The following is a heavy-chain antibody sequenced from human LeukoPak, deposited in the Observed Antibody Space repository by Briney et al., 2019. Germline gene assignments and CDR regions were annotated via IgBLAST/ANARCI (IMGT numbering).Heavy chain of an antibody. CDR2: ISAYNGNT. CDR3: ARDENYYDSSGYYDY. J-gene: IGHJ4*02. V-gene: IGHV1-18*01. CDR1: GYTFTSYG. D-gene: IGHD3-22*01. Sequence: GGSVEVSCKASGYTFTSYGISWVRQAPGQGLEWMGWISAYNGNTNYAQKLQGRVTMTTDTSTSTAYMELRSLSSDDTAVYYCARDENYYDSSGYYDYWGQGTLVTVSS.